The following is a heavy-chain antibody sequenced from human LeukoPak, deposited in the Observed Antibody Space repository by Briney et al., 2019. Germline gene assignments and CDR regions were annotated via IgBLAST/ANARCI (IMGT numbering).Heavy chain of an antibody. Sequence: GGSLRLSCAASGFALSSHWMTWVRQVPGRGPEWVANVNRDGSETYYLDSVKGRFTISKDNAKNSLYLQMNSLRAEDTALYHCARNNGMDIWGQGTTVIVSS. CDR1: GFALSSHW. CDR2: VNRDGSET. J-gene: IGHJ6*02. V-gene: IGHV3-7*03. CDR3: ARNNGMDI.